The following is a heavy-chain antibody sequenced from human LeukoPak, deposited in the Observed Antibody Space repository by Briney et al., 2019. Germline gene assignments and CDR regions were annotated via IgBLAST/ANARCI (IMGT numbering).Heavy chain of an antibody. CDR2: IKEDGSEK. CDR3: VRAGWELDY. J-gene: IGHJ4*02. CDR1: GFTLGNIG. Sequence: GGSLRLPCAPSGFTLGNIGMSGVRRPPGKGRQWVAHIKEDGSEKYYLDSVKGRFTIARDDAKNSLYLQMNSLRAEDTALYYCVRAGWELDYWGQGTPVTVSS. V-gene: IGHV3-7*01. D-gene: IGHD4-23*01.